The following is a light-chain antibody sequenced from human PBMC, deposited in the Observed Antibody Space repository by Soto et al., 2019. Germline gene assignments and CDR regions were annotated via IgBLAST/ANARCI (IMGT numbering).Light chain of an antibody. Sequence: DIQMTQSPSSLSASVGDRVTITCRASQTISTYLNWYQQKPGKAPRLLIYDASSLLSGVPSRFSGSGSGTDFTLTIASLQPEDFSTYYCQQNDSTPYTFGQGTKVDIK. CDR2: DAS. J-gene: IGKJ2*01. CDR1: QTISTY. V-gene: IGKV1-39*01. CDR3: QQNDSTPYT.